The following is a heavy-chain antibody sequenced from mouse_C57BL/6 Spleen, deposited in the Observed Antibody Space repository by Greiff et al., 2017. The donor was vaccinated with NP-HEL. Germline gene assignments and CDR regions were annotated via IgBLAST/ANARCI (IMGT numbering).Heavy chain of an antibody. V-gene: IGHV1-54*01. CDR3: ARSYYSASRFAY. J-gene: IGHJ3*01. CDR1: GYAFTNYL. D-gene: IGHD2-12*01. CDR2: INPGSGGT. Sequence: VQLQQSGAELVRPGTSVKVSCKASGYAFTNYLIEWVKQRPGQGLEWIGVINPGSGGTNYNEKFKGKATLTADKSSSTAYMQLSSLTSEDSAVYFCARSYYSASRFAYWGQGTLLTVSA.